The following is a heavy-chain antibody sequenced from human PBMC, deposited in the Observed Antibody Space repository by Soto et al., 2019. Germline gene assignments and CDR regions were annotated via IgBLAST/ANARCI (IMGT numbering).Heavy chain of an antibody. V-gene: IGHV3-23*01. CDR2: ISGSGGST. Sequence: GGSLRLSCAASGFTFSSYAMSWVRQAPGKGLEWVSAISGSGGSTYYADSVKGRFTISRDNSKNTLYLQMNSLRAEDTAVYYGAKAGFSPAVLYYSDYWGQGTLVTVSS. J-gene: IGHJ4*02. CDR1: GFTFSSYA. D-gene: IGHD3-10*01. CDR3: AKAGFSPAVLYYSDY.